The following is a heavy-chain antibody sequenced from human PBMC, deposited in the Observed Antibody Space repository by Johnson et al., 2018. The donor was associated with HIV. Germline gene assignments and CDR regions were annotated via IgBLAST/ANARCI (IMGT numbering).Heavy chain of an antibody. Sequence: VQLVESGGGLVQPGGSLRLSCAASGFTFSTYWMNWVRQAPGKGLVWVSRLNSDGSRTDYADSVKGRFTISRDNAKNTLYLQMNSLRAEDTAVYYCTRGRHSLDAFDVWGQGTMVTVSS. D-gene: IGHD2-21*01. CDR1: GFTFSTYW. CDR3: TRGRHSLDAFDV. CDR2: LNSDGSRT. V-gene: IGHV3-74*02. J-gene: IGHJ3*01.